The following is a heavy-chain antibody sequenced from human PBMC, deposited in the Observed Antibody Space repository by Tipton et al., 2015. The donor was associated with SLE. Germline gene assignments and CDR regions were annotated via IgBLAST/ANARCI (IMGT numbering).Heavy chain of an antibody. CDR1: GGSISSYY. CDR2: IYYSGST. J-gene: IGHJ3*02. CDR3: ASFRQGTGDNAFDI. Sequence: LRLSCTVSGGSISSYYWSWIRQPPGKGLEWIGYIYYSGSTNYNPSLKSRVTISVDTSKNQFSLKPSSVTAADTAVYYCASFRQGTGDNAFDIWGQGTMVTVSS. V-gene: IGHV4-59*01. D-gene: IGHD7-27*01.